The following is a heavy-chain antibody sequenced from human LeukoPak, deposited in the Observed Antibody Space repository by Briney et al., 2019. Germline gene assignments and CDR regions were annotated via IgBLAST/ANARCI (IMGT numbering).Heavy chain of an antibody. CDR2: IYHNGRT. CDR1: GGSISSGGYS. V-gene: IGHV4-30-2*01. Sequence: SETLSLTCAVSGGSISSGGYSWNCIRQPPGKGLEWIGYIYHNGRTYYNPSLKSRLTISMDRSKNQFSLKLSSVTAADTAVYYCARSPDTPNAPWGQGTLVTVSS. J-gene: IGHJ5*01. CDR3: ARSPDTPNAP. D-gene: IGHD5-18*01.